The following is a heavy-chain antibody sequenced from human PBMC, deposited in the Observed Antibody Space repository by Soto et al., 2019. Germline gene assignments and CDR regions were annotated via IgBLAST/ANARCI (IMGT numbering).Heavy chain of an antibody. V-gene: IGHV4-39*01. Sequence: SETLSLTCTVSGGSISSSSYYWGWIRQPPGKGLEWIGSIYYSGSTYYNPSLKSRVTISVDTSKNQFSLKLSSVTAADTAVYYCARVKYDYIWGSYRYAFDIWGQGTMVTVS. CDR3: ARVKYDYIWGSYRYAFDI. D-gene: IGHD3-16*02. CDR2: IYYSGST. J-gene: IGHJ3*02. CDR1: GGSISSSSYY.